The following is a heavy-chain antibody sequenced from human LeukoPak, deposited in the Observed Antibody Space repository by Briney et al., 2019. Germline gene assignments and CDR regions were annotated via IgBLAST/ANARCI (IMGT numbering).Heavy chain of an antibody. CDR2: IYYSGST. V-gene: IGHV4-39*01. CDR3: ASRYDYVWGSYGGFDY. CDR1: GGSISSSSYY. J-gene: IGHJ4*02. Sequence: SETLSLTCTVSGGSISSSSYYWGWIRQPPGKGLEWIGSIYYSGSTYYNPSLKSRVTISVDTSKNQFSLKLSSVTAADTAVYYCASRYDYVWGSYGGFDYWGQGTLVTVSS. D-gene: IGHD3-16*01.